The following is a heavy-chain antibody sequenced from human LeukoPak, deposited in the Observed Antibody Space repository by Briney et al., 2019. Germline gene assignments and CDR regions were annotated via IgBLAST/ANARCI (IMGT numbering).Heavy chain of an antibody. V-gene: IGHV4-34*01. D-gene: IGHD6-6*01. CDR2: INHSGST. J-gene: IGHJ4*02. Sequence: PLETLSLTCAVYGGSLSGYYWSWIRQTPGKGLEWIGEINHSGSTNYNPSLKSRVTISVDTSKNQFSLKLSSVTAADTAVYYCARRWQLVPRYFDYWGQGTLVTVSS. CDR1: GGSLSGYY. CDR3: ARRWQLVPRYFDY.